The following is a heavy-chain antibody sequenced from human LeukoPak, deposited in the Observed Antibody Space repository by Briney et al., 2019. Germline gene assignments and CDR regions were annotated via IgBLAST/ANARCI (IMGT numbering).Heavy chain of an antibody. V-gene: IGHV3-23*01. D-gene: IGHD4-17*01. CDR1: GFTFSAYA. Sequence: PGGSLRLSCSASGFTFSAYAMIWVRQAPGHGLEWVSAISGSGDNTYYADSVKGRFTISRDNSKNTLYLQMSSLRAEDAAVYYCAKDPNGDYVGAFDSWGPGTMVIVSS. J-gene: IGHJ3*02. CDR2: ISGSGDNT. CDR3: AKDPNGDYVGAFDS.